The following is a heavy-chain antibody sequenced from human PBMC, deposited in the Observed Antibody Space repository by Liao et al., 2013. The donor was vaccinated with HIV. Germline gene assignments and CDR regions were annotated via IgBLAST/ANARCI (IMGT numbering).Heavy chain of an antibody. CDR1: GGSISSATHY. J-gene: IGHJ5*02. Sequence: QLQVQESGPGLVKPSETLSLTCTVSGGSISSATHYWGWIRQPPGKGLEWIGSIYYSGVTYSKPSLKSRVTISVDTSKNQFFLKLHSVTAADTAVYYCARGLMHYDFNWFDPWGQGIPVTVSS. D-gene: IGHD4-17*01. CDR2: IYYSGVT. V-gene: IGHV4-39*07. CDR3: ARGLMHYDFNWFDP.